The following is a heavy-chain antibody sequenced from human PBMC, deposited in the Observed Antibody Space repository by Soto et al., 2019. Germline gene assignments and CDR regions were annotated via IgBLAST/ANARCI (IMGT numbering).Heavy chain of an antibody. CDR2: ISTYNGNT. Sequence: ASVKVSCKASGYTFTSYGISWVRQSPGQGLEWMGWISTYNGNTKYAQKLQGRVTMTADTSTSTAYMELRSLRSDDTAVFYCAREMVRGVGSDYWGQGTLVTVSS. CDR1: GYTFTSYG. J-gene: IGHJ4*02. V-gene: IGHV1-18*01. D-gene: IGHD3-10*01. CDR3: AREMVRGVGSDY.